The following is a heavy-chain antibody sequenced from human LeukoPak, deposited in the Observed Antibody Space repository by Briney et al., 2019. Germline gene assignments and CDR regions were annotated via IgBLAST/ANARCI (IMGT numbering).Heavy chain of an antibody. CDR2: INHSGST. D-gene: IGHD2-2*03. CDR3: ARDNVGYCSSTNCDAFDI. CDR1: GGSFSGYY. Sequence: SETLPLTCAVYGGSFSGYYWSWIRQPPGKGLEWIGEINHSGSTNYNPSLKSRVTISVDTSKNQFSLKLSSVTAADTAVYYCARDNVGYCSSTNCDAFDIWGQGTMVTVSS. V-gene: IGHV4-34*01. J-gene: IGHJ3*02.